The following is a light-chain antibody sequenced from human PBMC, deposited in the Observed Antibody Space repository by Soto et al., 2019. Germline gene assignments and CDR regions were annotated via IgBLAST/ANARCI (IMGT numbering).Light chain of an antibody. V-gene: IGLV2-14*01. CDR3: SAHTYGALV. CDR1: SSDVGRSNH. CDR2: EVS. J-gene: IGLJ2*01. Sequence: QSVLTQPASVSGSPGQSITISCTGTSSDVGRSNHVFWYQQHPGKAPKLIIYEVSSRPSGVSNRFSGSKSGNTAPLTISGLRAEDEADYYCSAHTYGALVFGGGTKVTVL.